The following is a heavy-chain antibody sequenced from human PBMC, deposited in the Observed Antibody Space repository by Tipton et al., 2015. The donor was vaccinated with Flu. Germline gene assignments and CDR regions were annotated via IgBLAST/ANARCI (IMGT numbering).Heavy chain of an antibody. V-gene: IGHV3-23*01. CDR3: ARETGEYYFDY. CDR1: GITFSSYA. J-gene: IGHJ4*02. D-gene: IGHD7-27*01. Sequence: SLRLSCTASGITFSSYAMSWVRQAPGKGLEWVSTIVRSGTTTYYADSVKGRFSISRDNSKKTLYLQMTSLRAEDTALYYCARETGEYYFDYWGQGTLVTVSS. CDR2: IVRSGTTT.